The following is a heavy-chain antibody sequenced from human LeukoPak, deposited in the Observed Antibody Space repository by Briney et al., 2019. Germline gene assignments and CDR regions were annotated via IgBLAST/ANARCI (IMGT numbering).Heavy chain of an antibody. Sequence: GGSLRLSCTVSGFTVSSNSMSWVREAPGKGLEWVSFIYSDNTHYSDSVKGRFTISRDNSENTLYLQMNSLRAEDTAVYYCARRAGAYSHPYDYWGQGTLVTVS. CDR2: IYSDNT. D-gene: IGHD4/OR15-4a*01. J-gene: IGHJ4*02. V-gene: IGHV3-53*01. CDR1: GFTVSSNS. CDR3: ARRAGAYSHPYDY.